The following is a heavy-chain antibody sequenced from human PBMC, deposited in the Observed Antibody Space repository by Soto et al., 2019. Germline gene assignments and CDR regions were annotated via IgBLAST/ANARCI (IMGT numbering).Heavy chain of an antibody. CDR1: GFTFSSYS. J-gene: IGHJ6*02. CDR3: ASEGIVVLPAASSGMDV. CDR2: ISSSSSYI. Sequence: EVQLVESGGGLVKPGGSLRLSCAASGFTFSSYSMNWVRQAPVKGLEWVSSISSSSSYIYYADSVKGLFTISTDNAKNSLYLQLNSMRAEETAVYYCASEGIVVLPAASSGMDVWGQGTTVTVSS. D-gene: IGHD2-2*01. V-gene: IGHV3-21*06.